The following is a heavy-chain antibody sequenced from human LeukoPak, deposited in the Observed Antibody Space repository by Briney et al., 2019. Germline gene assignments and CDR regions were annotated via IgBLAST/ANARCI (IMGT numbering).Heavy chain of an antibody. CDR1: GFTFSSYA. CDR2: ISGSGGST. Sequence: GGSLRLSCAASGFTFSSYAMSWVRQAPGKGLEWVSGISGSGGSTYYADSVKGRFTISRDNSKNTLYLQMNSLRAEDTAIYFCAKLIGASDYWGQGTLVTVSS. CDR3: AKLIGASDY. J-gene: IGHJ4*02. V-gene: IGHV3-23*01. D-gene: IGHD2/OR15-2a*01.